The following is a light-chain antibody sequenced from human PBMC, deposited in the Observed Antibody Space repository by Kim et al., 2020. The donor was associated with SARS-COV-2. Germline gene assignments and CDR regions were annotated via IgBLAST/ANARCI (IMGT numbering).Light chain of an antibody. Sequence: ASVGDRVTITCRASRDIRNDLSWFQQKPGKAPKRLISVASTLQSGVPSRFSGSGSETEFTLTISSLQPEDFATYYCLQYYAFPRTFGQGTKVDIK. CDR1: RDIRND. CDR3: LQYYAFPRT. J-gene: IGKJ1*01. V-gene: IGKV1-17*01. CDR2: VAS.